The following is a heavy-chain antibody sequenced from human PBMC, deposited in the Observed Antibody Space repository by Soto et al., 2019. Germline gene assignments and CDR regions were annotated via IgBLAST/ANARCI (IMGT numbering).Heavy chain of an antibody. Sequence: QITLKESGPTLVKPTQTLALTCTFSGFSLSTSGVGVGWIRQPPGKALEWLALIYWNDERYSPSLKSRLTITKDTSKNQVVLTMTNMDPVDTATYYCAHTGYDYVWGSYRRHDYWGQGTLVTVSS. D-gene: IGHD3-16*02. CDR1: GFSLSTSGVG. CDR2: IYWNDE. CDR3: AHTGYDYVWGSYRRHDY. V-gene: IGHV2-5*01. J-gene: IGHJ4*02.